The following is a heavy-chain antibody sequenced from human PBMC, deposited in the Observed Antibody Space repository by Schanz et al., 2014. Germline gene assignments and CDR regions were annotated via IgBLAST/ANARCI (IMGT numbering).Heavy chain of an antibody. CDR2: INQSGDT. D-gene: IGHD2-2*01. CDR3: ARLYCSTPGCYVSPNGFAKDY. J-gene: IGHJ4*02. CDR1: GGSFSGYY. Sequence: QVQLQQWGAGLLKPSETLSLTCAVSGGSFSGYYWSWIRQPPDTGLEWIGEINQSGDTNYNPSLKSRVTISVAPPNNQFSQKLRSVTAADTAVYYCARLYCSTPGCYVSPNGFAKDYWGQGTLVTVSS. V-gene: IGHV4-34*01.